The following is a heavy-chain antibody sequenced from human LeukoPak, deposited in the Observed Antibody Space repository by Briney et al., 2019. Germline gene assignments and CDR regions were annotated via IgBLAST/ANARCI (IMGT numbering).Heavy chain of an antibody. CDR1: GFTFSSYG. CDR2: ISNDGSNK. Sequence: GGSLRLSCAASGFTFSSYGMHRVRQAPGTGLEWVAVISNDGSNKYYADSVKGRFTISRDNSKNTLYLQMNSLRVEDTAVYYCAKSAEGYSYGRTYFDYWGQGTLVTVSS. V-gene: IGHV3-30*18. CDR3: AKSAEGYSYGRTYFDY. J-gene: IGHJ4*01. D-gene: IGHD5-18*01.